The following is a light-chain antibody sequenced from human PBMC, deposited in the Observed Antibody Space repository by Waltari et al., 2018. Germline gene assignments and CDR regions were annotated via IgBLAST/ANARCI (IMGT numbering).Light chain of an antibody. V-gene: IGKV3D-20*01. CDR1: QRVSSGF. CDR2: DTS. J-gene: IGKJ1*01. Sequence: EIVLMQSPATLSLSPGDRATLSCGASQRVSSGFLAWYQQKPGLAPRLLIYDTSTRATGVPDSFRGSGSGREFALSISRLEPEDFAVYYCQQYGDSPRTFGQGTKVEIK. CDR3: QQYGDSPRT.